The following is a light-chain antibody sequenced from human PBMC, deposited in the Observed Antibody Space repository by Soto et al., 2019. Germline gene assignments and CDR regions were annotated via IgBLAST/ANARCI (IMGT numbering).Light chain of an antibody. V-gene: IGKV1-5*03. CDR2: KAS. J-gene: IGKJ1*01. CDR1: QSISTW. CDR3: QQYNSYSWA. Sequence: DIQMTQSPSTLSASGGDRVTITCRASQSISTWLAWYQQRAGKAPKLLIYKASNLESGVPSRFSGSGSGTDFTLTISSLQPDDFATYYCQQYNSYSWAFGQGTKVELK.